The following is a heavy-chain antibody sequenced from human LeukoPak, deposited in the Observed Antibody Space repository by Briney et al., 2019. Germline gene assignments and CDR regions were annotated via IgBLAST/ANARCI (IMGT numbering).Heavy chain of an antibody. CDR1: GYTFTVYY. V-gene: IGHV1-2*02. CDR2: INPNNGGT. J-gene: IGHJ4*02. CDR3: ASDRLRGYSGYDFDY. D-gene: IGHD5-12*01. Sequence: ASVTVSCKASGYTFTVYYMHWVRQAPGQGLEWMGWINPNNGGTNYAQKFQGRVTMTRDTSISTAYMDLSRLRSDDTAVYYCASDRLRGYSGYDFDYWGQGTLVTVSS.